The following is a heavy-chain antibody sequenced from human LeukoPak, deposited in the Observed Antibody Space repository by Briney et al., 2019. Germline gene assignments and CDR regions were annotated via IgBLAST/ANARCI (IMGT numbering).Heavy chain of an antibody. V-gene: IGHV1-2*02. CDR3: ARGSYYYDSSDLLRSLGY. CDR2: INPNSGGT. CDR1: GYTFTGYY. Sequence: ASVKVSCKASGYTFTGYYMHWVRQAPGQGLEWVGWINPNSGGTNYAQKFQGRVTMTRDTSISTAYMELSRLRSDDTAVYYCARGSYYYDSSDLLRSLGYWGQGTLVTVSS. J-gene: IGHJ4*02. D-gene: IGHD3-22*01.